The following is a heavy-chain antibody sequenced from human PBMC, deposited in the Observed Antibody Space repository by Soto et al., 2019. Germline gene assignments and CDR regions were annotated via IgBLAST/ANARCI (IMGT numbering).Heavy chain of an antibody. CDR2: ISNSGGNT. J-gene: IGHJ5*02. CDR1: GFTFSSYA. V-gene: IGHV3-23*01. CDR3: AKDDVAYSSSRGRLGSFDP. Sequence: EMQLLESGGGLVQPGGSLRLSCAASGFTFSSYAMSWVRQAPGKGLEWVSAISNSGGNTYYKDSVKGRFTISRDNSKNTLYLQMNSLRAEDTAVYFCAKDDVAYSSSRGRLGSFDPWGQGTLVTVAS. D-gene: IGHD6-19*01.